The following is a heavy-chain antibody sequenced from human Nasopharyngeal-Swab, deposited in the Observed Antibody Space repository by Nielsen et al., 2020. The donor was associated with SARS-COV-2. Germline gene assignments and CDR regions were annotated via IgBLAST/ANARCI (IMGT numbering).Heavy chain of an antibody. CDR3: ARKNYYDSSGYYLVHFDYYYYGMDV. CDR2: ISGSGGST. Sequence: GGSLRLSCAASGFTFSSYAMSWVRQAPGKGLEWVSAISGSGGSTYYADSVKGRFTISRDNSKNTLYLQMNSLRAEDTAVYYCARKNYYDSSGYYLVHFDYYYYGMDVWGQGTTVTVSS. J-gene: IGHJ6*02. D-gene: IGHD3-22*01. CDR1: GFTFSSYA. V-gene: IGHV3-23*01.